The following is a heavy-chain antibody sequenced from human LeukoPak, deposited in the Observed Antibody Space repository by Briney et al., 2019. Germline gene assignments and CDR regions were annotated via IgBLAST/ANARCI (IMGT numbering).Heavy chain of an antibody. V-gene: IGHV3-74*01. CDR2: INNDGSST. CDR3: ATSRTFDY. D-gene: IGHD2-2*01. J-gene: IGHJ4*02. Sequence: TGGSLRLSCAAPGFTFSSYWMHWVRQAPGKGLVWVSHINNDGSSTNYADSVKGRFTISRDNAKNTLYLQMNSLRAEDTAIYYCATSRTFDYWGQGTLVTVSS. CDR1: GFTFSSYW.